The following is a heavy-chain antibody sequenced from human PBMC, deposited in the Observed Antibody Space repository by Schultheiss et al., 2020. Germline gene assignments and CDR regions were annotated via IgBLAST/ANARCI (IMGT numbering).Heavy chain of an antibody. CDR1: GFTFDDYA. D-gene: IGHD3-22*01. Sequence: GGSLRLSCAASGFTFDDYAIHWVRQAPGQGLEWVSGISWNSGSIGYADSVKGRFTISRDNAKNSLYLQMNSLRAEDTAVYYCARDSLDSSGYYLGYWGQGTLVTVSS. J-gene: IGHJ4*02. CDR2: ISWNSGSI. V-gene: IGHV3-9*01. CDR3: ARDSLDSSGYYLGY.